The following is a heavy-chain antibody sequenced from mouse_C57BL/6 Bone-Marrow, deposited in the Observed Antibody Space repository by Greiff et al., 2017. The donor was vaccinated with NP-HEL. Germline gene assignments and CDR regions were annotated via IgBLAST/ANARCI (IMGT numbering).Heavy chain of an antibody. Sequence: VKLQQPGAELVKPGASVKLSCKASGYTFTSYWMYWVKQRPGRGLEWIGRIDPNSGGTKYNEKFKSKATLTVDKPSSTAYMQLSSLTSEDSAVYYCARSLITTVVATPWYFDVWGTGTTVTVSS. CDR1: GYTFTSYW. CDR3: ARSLITTVVATPWYFDV. CDR2: IDPNSGGT. J-gene: IGHJ1*03. V-gene: IGHV1-72*01. D-gene: IGHD1-1*01.